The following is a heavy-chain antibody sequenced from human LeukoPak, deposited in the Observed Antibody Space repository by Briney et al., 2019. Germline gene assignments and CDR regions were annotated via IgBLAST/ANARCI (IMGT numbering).Heavy chain of an antibody. CDR2: IIPILGIA. CDR1: GGTFSSYA. Sequence: GASVKVSCKASGGTFSSYAISWVRQAPGQGLEWMGRIIPILGIANYAQKFQGRVTITADKSTSTAYMELSSLRSEDTAVYYRARTGDPRGYSSYWGQGTLVTVSS. V-gene: IGHV1-69*04. D-gene: IGHD5-18*01. CDR3: ARTGDPRGYSSY. J-gene: IGHJ4*02.